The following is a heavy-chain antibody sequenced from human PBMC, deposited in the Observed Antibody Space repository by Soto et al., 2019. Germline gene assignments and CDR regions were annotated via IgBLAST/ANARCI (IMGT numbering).Heavy chain of an antibody. CDR3: ARGGAYYYYGMDV. D-gene: IGHD1-26*01. J-gene: IGHJ6*02. CDR1: GYSFTSYW. CDR2: IYPGDSDT. V-gene: IGHV5-51*01. Sequence: GESLKISCNGSGYSFTSYWIGWVRHMPGKGLEWMGIIYPGDSDTRYSPSFQGQVTISADRSISTAYLQWSSLKASDTAMYYCARGGAYYYYGMDVWGQWTTVTVSS.